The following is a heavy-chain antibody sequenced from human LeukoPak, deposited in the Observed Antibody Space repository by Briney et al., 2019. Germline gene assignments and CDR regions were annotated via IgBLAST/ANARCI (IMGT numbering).Heavy chain of an antibody. D-gene: IGHD1-26*01. Sequence: GGSLRLSCAASGLTFSSYGMHWVRQAPGKGLEWVAVISYDGSNKYYADSVKGRFTISRDNSKNTLYLQMNSLRAEDTAVYYCAKDLPRVGATSWRGAGDYWGQGTLVTVSS. CDR2: ISYDGSNK. CDR1: GLTFSSYG. J-gene: IGHJ4*02. CDR3: AKDLPRVGATSWRGAGDY. V-gene: IGHV3-30*18.